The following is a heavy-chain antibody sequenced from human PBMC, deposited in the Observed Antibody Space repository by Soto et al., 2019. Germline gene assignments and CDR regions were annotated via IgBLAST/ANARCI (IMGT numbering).Heavy chain of an antibody. J-gene: IGHJ6*02. D-gene: IGHD1-26*01. Sequence: PGGSLRLSCAASGFTFSSYSMNWVRQAPGKGPEWVSSISSSSSYIYYADSVKGRFTISRDNAKNSLYLQMNSLRAEDTAVYYFARDQWELPHIRYYGMDVWGQGTTVTVSS. CDR2: ISSSSSYI. V-gene: IGHV3-21*01. CDR3: ARDQWELPHIRYYGMDV. CDR1: GFTFSSYS.